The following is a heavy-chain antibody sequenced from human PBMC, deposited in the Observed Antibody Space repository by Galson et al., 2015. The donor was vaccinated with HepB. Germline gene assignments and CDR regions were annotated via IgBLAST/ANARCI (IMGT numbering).Heavy chain of an antibody. J-gene: IGHJ4*02. CDR3: ARPASSSGWYRFLPDY. CDR2: ISYDGSNK. V-gene: IGHV3-30-3*01. Sequence: SLRLSCAASGFTFSSYAMHWVRQAPGKGLEWVAVISYDGSNKYYADSVKGRFTISRDNSKNTLYMQMNSLRAEDTAVYYCARPASSSGWYRFLPDYWGQGTLVTVSS. D-gene: IGHD6-19*01. CDR1: GFTFSSYA.